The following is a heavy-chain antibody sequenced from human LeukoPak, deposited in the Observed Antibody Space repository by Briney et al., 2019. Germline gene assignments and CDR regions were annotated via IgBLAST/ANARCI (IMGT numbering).Heavy chain of an antibody. J-gene: IGHJ4*02. Sequence: GRSLRLSCAASGFTFSSYGMHWVRQAPGKGLEWVAVISYDGSNKYYADSVKGRFTISRDNSKNTLCLQMNSLRAEDTAVYYCAKGQAVDDYWGQGTLVTVSS. CDR1: GFTFSSYG. D-gene: IGHD6-19*01. CDR3: AKGQAVDDY. V-gene: IGHV3-30*18. CDR2: ISYDGSNK.